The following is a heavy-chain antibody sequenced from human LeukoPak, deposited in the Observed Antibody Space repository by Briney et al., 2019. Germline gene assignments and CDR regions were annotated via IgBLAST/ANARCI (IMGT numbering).Heavy chain of an antibody. D-gene: IGHD2-2*01. CDR3: ARARLNQLLWSVYYFDY. J-gene: IGHJ4*02. CDR1: GGSFSGYY. Sequence: PSETLSLTCAVYGGSFSGYYWSWLRQPPGKGLEWIGEINHSGSTNYNPSLKSRVTISVDTSKNQFSLKLSSVTAADTAVYYCARARLNQLLWSVYYFDYWGQGTLVTVSS. V-gene: IGHV4-34*01. CDR2: INHSGST.